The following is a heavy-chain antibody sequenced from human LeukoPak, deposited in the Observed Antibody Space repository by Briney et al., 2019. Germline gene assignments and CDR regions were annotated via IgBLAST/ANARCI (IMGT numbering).Heavy chain of an antibody. Sequence: GASVKVFCKASGGTFSSYAISWVRQAPGQGLEWMGRIIPIFGTVNYAQKFQGRVTITTDESTSTAYLELSSLRSEDTAVYYCARDVHGDYGSGWFDPWGRGTLVSVSS. D-gene: IGHD4-17*01. CDR1: GGTFSSYA. CDR3: ARDVHGDYGSGWFDP. J-gene: IGHJ5*02. CDR2: IIPIFGTV. V-gene: IGHV1-69*05.